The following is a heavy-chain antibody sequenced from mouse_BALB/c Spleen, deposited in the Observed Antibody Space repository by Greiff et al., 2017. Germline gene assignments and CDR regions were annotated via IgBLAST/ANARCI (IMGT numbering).Heavy chain of an antibody. D-gene: IGHD3-3*01. J-gene: IGHJ4*01. Sequence: DVMLVESGGGLVQPGGSLKLSCAASGFTFSSYGMSWVRQTPDKRLELVATINSNGGSTYYPDSVKGRFTISRDNAKNTLYLQMSSLKSEDTAMYYCARDGGLYYAMDYWGQGTSVTVSS. CDR3: ARDGGLYYAMDY. CDR2: INSNGGST. V-gene: IGHV5-6-3*01. CDR1: GFTFSSYG.